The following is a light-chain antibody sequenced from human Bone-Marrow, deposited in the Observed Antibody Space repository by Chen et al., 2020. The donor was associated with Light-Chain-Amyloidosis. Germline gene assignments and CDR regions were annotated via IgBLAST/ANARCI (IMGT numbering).Light chain of an antibody. V-gene: IGLV1-47*01. CDR2: RNN. CDR1: SSNIGINY. Sequence: QSLLTQPPSASGTPVQRVTISCSGASSNIGINYVYWYQHLPGAVPNLLIHRNNRRPSGVPDRFSPSKSGTSAFLASSGLRSEDESDYYCAAWDGNQSGNGFGTGTKVNVL. CDR3: AAWDGNQSGNG. J-gene: IGLJ1*01.